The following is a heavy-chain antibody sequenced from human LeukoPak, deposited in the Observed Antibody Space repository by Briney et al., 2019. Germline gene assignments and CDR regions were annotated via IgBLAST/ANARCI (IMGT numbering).Heavy chain of an antibody. V-gene: IGHV3-23*01. D-gene: IGHD1-26*01. CDR1: GFIFSTYA. J-gene: IGHJ4*02. CDR3: ARQRYSPGYHYNFDY. CDR2: ISVSAGGT. Sequence: GGSLRLSCAASGFIFSTYAMSWVRQAPGKGLEWVSSISVSAGGTYYADSVKGRFTISRDNSKNTLYLQMNSLRAEDTAVYYCARQRYSPGYHYNFDYWGQGTQVTVSS.